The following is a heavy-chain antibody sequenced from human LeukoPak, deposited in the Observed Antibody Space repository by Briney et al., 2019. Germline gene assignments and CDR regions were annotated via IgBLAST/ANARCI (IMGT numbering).Heavy chain of an antibody. V-gene: IGHV4-59*01. CDR3: ARGHSSSWYSFDY. CDR1: GGSISSYY. D-gene: IGHD6-13*01. Sequence: PSETLSLTCTVSGGSISSYYWNWIRLPPGKGLEWIGYIYYSGSTNYSPSLKSRVTMSVDTSKKQFSLKVSSVIAADTAVYYCARGHSSSWYSFDYWGQGTLVTVSS. J-gene: IGHJ4*02. CDR2: IYYSGST.